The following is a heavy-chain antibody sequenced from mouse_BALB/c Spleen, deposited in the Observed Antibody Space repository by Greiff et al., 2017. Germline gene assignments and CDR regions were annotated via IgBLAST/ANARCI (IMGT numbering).Heavy chain of an antibody. CDR1: GFTFSSFG. J-gene: IGHJ2*01. CDR2: ISSGSSTI. D-gene: IGHD4-1*01. Sequence: EVQGVESGGGLVQPGGSRKLSCAASGFTFSSFGMHWVRQAPEKGLEWVAYISSGSSTIYYADTVKGRFTISRDNPKNTLFLQMTSLRSEDTAMYYCARLGRDFDYWGQGTTLTVSS. CDR3: ARLGRDFDY. V-gene: IGHV5-17*02.